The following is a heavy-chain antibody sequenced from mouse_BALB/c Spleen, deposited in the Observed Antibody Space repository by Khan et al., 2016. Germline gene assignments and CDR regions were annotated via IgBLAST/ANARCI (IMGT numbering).Heavy chain of an antibody. CDR1: GYTFTNYG. J-gene: IGHJ4*01. V-gene: IGHV9-3-1*01. Sequence: QIQLVQSGPEMKKPGETVKISCMASGYTFTNYGVNWVKQAPGKGLKWLGWINTYTGQPTYAEDFKGRFAFSLETSASTAYLQLNNLENEDTATYFCARLYLYYTMDYWGHGTSVTVSS. CDR3: ARLYLYYTMDY. CDR2: INTYTGQP.